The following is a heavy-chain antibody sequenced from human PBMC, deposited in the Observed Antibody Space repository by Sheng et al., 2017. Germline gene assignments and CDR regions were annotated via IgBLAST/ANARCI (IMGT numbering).Heavy chain of an antibody. CDR2: IKYDGSAT. D-gene: IGHD5-12*01. J-gene: IGHJ4*01. Sequence: EVQLVESGGGLVQPGGSLRLSCAASGFSFSRYCMTWVRQAPGKGLEWVANIKYDGSATYYVDSVKGRFTIFRDNARNSLYLQMNRLRVEDTAVYYCARACDPYEEAGYWG. CDR1: GFSFSRYC. V-gene: IGHV3-7*01. CDR3: ARACDPYEEAGY.